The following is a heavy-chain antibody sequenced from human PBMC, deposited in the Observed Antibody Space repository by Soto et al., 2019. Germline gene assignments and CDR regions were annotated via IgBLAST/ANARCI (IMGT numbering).Heavy chain of an antibody. J-gene: IGHJ4*02. CDR2: ICAYNGNT. Sequence: QVQLVQSGAEVKKPGASVKVSCKASGYTFTSYGISWVRQAPGQGLEWMGWICAYNGNTNYAQKLQGRVTMTTDTSTSTAYMELRSLRSDDTAVYYCARVDCSGGSCYRLFDYWGQGTLVTVSS. D-gene: IGHD2-15*01. CDR1: GYTFTSYG. CDR3: ARVDCSGGSCYRLFDY. V-gene: IGHV1-18*04.